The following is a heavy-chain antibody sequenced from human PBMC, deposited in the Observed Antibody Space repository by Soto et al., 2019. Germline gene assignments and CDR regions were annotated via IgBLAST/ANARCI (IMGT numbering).Heavy chain of an antibody. CDR2: MNPNSGNT. CDR1: GYTFTSYH. V-gene: IGHV1-8*01. J-gene: IGHJ5*02. CDR3: ARGHISSTKNWLDP. Sequence: QVQLVQSGAEVKKPGASVKVSCKGFGYTFTSYHITWVRQATGQGLEWMGWMNPNSGNTGYAQTLQGRVTMTWDTSISTAYMELSSLRFEDTAMYYCARGHISSTKNWLDPWGQGTLVTVSS. D-gene: IGHD6-6*01.